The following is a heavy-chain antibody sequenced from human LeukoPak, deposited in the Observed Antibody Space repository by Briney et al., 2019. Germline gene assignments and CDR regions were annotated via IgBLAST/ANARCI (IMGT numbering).Heavy chain of an antibody. CDR3: ASETYYYDSSGYRTPRFDY. Sequence: GGSLRLSCAASGFTFSSYAMSWVRQAPGKGLEWVSAISGSGGSTYYADSVKGRFTISRDNSKNTLYLQMNSLRAEDTAVYYCASETYYYDSSGYRTPRFDYWGQGTLVTVSS. CDR1: GFTFSSYA. V-gene: IGHV3-23*01. CDR2: ISGSGGST. J-gene: IGHJ4*02. D-gene: IGHD3-22*01.